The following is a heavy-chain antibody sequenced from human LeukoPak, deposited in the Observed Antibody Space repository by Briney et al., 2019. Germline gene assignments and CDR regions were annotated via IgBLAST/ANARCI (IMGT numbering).Heavy chain of an antibody. CDR2: IYGDGSTT. J-gene: IGHJ1*01. Sequence: RGSLRLPCAASGFTFSRYWMHWVRQAPGKGLVWVSRIYGDGSTTGYADSVKGGFTISRDNAKNTLYLQMNSLRAEDTAVYYCATGNYYDSRGYYTFGHWGQGTLVTVSS. V-gene: IGHV3-74*01. CDR1: GFTFSRYW. CDR3: ATGNYYDSRGYYTFGH. D-gene: IGHD3-22*01.